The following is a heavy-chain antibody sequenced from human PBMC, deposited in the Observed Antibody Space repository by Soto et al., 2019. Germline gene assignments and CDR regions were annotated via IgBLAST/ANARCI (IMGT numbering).Heavy chain of an antibody. V-gene: IGHV3-74*01. Sequence: EVHLVGSGGGLVQPGGSLRLSCVGSRFTFSNYWMHWVRQIPGKGPVWVSRVNPAGTASSYADFVKGRFTVSRDNAKNTLYLEMNSLSADDTAVYYCATGGYSYGWGYWGQGTLVTVSS. CDR3: ATGGYSYGWGY. CDR2: VNPAGTAS. J-gene: IGHJ4*02. CDR1: RFTFSNYW. D-gene: IGHD5-18*01.